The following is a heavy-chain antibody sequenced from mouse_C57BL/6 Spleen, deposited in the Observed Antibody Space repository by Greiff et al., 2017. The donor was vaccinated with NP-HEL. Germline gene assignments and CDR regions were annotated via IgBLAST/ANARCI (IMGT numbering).Heavy chain of an antibody. V-gene: IGHV5-17*01. D-gene: IGHD2-4*01. CDR3: ARNYDYLYAMDY. J-gene: IGHJ4*01. CDR1: GFTFSDCG. CDR2: ISSGSSTI. Sequence: EVQRVGSGGGLVKPGGSLKLSCAASGFTFSDCGMHWVRQAPEKGLEWVAYISSGSSTIYYADTVKGRFTISRDNAKNTLFLQMTSLRSEDTAMYYCARNYDYLYAMDYWGQGTSVTVSS.